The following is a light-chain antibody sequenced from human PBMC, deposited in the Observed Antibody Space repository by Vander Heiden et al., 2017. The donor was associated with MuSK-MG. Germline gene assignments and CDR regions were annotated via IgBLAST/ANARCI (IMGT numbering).Light chain of an antibody. J-gene: IGLJ2*01. V-gene: IGLV2-14*03. Sequence: QSALTQPASVSGSPGQSITISCSGTSSDVGGYNYVSWYQQHPGSAPRLLIYDVRDRPSGVSNRFSGSKSGNTAYLTISGLQAEDEAEYYCSSYRSSNTGVFGGGTQLTVL. CDR3: SSYRSSNTGV. CDR1: SSDVGGYNY. CDR2: DVR.